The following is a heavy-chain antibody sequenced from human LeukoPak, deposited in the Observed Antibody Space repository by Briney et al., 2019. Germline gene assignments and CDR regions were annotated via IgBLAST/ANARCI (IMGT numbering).Heavy chain of an antibody. CDR3: TRVLRGAAETLDY. V-gene: IGHV4-31*03. Sequence: SETLSLTCTVSGGSVSHGAYKWSWIRQHPGKGLEWLGYIYYSGSTFYNPSLQSRVTISVDTSKNQFSLRLSSVTAADTAVSYCTRVLRGAAETLDYWGQGTLVIVSS. D-gene: IGHD3-10*01. CDR1: GGSVSHGAYK. J-gene: IGHJ4*02. CDR2: IYYSGST.